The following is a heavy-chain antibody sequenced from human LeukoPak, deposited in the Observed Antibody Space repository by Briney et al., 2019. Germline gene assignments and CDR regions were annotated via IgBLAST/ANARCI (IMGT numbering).Heavy chain of an antibody. CDR1: GGSISSYY. D-gene: IGHD6-19*01. J-gene: IGHJ4*02. CDR2: IYYSGST. Sequence: PSETLSLTCIVSGGSISSYYWSWIRQPPGKGLEWIGYIYYSGSTNYNPSLKSRVTISVDTSKNQFSLKLSSVTAADTAVYYCARFGSGWHYFDYWGQGTLVTVSS. CDR3: ARFGSGWHYFDY. V-gene: IGHV4-59*01.